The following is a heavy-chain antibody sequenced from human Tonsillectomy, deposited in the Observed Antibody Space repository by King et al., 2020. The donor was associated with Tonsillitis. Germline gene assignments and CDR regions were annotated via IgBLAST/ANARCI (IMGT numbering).Heavy chain of an antibody. J-gene: IGHJ4*02. CDR2: IYYTGST. CDR1: GVSISSSY. V-gene: IGHV4-59*07. D-gene: IGHD6-13*01. CDR3: ARGPITTAASFDY. Sequence: MQLQESGPGLVKPSDTLSLTCTVSGVSISSSYWSWIRQPPGKGLEWIAYIYYTGSTSYNPSLKSRVTISVDSSKNQFSLDLSSLTAADTAVYYCARGPITTAASFDYWGQGTRVTVSS.